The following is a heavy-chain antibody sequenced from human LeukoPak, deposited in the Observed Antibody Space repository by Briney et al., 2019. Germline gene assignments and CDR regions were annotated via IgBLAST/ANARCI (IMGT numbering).Heavy chain of an antibody. Sequence: GGSLRLSCSASGFTFSYYAMHWVRQTAGKGLGFVSGIRGDGASTYYADSVKGRFTISRDNSKNTLYVQMTSLRAEDTAVYYCVYQVQGVVKWGQGTLVTVSS. CDR1: GFTFSYYA. J-gene: IGHJ4*02. D-gene: IGHD3-3*01. V-gene: IGHV3-64*05. CDR3: VYQVQGVVK. CDR2: IRGDGAST.